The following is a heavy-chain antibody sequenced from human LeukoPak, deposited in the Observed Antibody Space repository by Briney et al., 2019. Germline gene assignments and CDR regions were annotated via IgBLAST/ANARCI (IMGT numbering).Heavy chain of an antibody. CDR1: GFTVSSNY. Sequence: GGSLRLSCAASGFTVSSNYMSWVRQAPGKGLEWVSAIYSGGSTYYADSVKGRFTISRDNSKNTLYPQMNSLRAEDTAVYYCASPYYYGSGSYNLGAFDIWGQGTMVTVSS. D-gene: IGHD3-10*01. CDR2: IYSGGST. J-gene: IGHJ3*02. CDR3: ASPYYYGSGSYNLGAFDI. V-gene: IGHV3-66*01.